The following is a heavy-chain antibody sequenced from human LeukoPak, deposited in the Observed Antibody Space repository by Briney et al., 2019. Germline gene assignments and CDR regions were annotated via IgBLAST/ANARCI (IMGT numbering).Heavy chain of an antibody. V-gene: IGHV4-59*01. J-gene: IGHJ4*02. CDR3: ARDSNRYYY. Sequence: SETLSLTCTVSGGSISSYYWSWIRQPPGKGLEWIGYIYNSGSTKYNPSLKSRVTISVDTSKNQFSLKLSSVTAADTAVYYCARDSNRYYYWGQGTLVTVSS. CDR1: GGSISSYY. CDR2: IYNSGST. D-gene: IGHD6-13*01.